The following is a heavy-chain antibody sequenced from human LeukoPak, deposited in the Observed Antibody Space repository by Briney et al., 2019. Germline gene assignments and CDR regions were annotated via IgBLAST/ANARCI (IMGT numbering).Heavy chain of an antibody. V-gene: IGHV3-23*01. CDR2: ISGGGGST. CDR3: AKGGKWDVTPFDY. D-gene: IGHD1-26*01. J-gene: IGHJ4*02. Sequence: PGGSLRLSCAASGFTFTSYSMNWVRQAPGKGLEWVSTISGGGGSTYYADSVKGRVTISRDNSKNTLYPQVNSLRAEDTAVYYCAKGGKWDVTPFDYWGQGTLVTVSS. CDR1: GFTFTSYS.